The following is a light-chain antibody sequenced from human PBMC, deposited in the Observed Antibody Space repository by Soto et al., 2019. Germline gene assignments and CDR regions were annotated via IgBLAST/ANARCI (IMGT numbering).Light chain of an antibody. Sequence: DIQMTQSPSTVPAFVGDRVTITCRATQSINNWLAWYQQKPGQAPKLLIYDASSLESGGPSRFSGRGSGTEFTLTIDGLQPDDFATYYCLQFDSPPWTFGQGTKIEFK. J-gene: IGKJ1*01. CDR2: DAS. CDR3: LQFDSPPWT. V-gene: IGKV1-5*01. CDR1: QSINNW.